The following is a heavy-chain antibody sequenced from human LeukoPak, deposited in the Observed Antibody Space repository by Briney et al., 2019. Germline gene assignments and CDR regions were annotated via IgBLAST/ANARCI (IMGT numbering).Heavy chain of an antibody. CDR1: GFTFSRHG. Sequence: GGSLRLSCAPSGFTFSRHGMHWVRQAPGKGLEWVAIISNDGSRKYYAHPVEGRFTISRDNSKNTLYLQMDSLRAEDTAVYYCARDRAWNYFDYWGQGTLVTVSS. V-gene: IGHV3-30*03. CDR2: ISNDGSRK. J-gene: IGHJ4*02. D-gene: IGHD3-3*01. CDR3: ARDRAWNYFDY.